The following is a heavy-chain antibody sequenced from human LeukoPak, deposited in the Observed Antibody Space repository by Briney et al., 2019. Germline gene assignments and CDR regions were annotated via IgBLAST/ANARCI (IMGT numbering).Heavy chain of an antibody. Sequence: PGGSLRLSCAASGFTFSSYSMNWVRQAPGKGLEWVANIKQDGSEKYYVDSVKGRFTISRDNAKKSLYLQMNSLRAEDTAVYYCAREDTAMVDYWGQGTLVTVSS. V-gene: IGHV3-7*01. CDR3: AREDTAMVDY. D-gene: IGHD5-18*01. J-gene: IGHJ4*02. CDR2: IKQDGSEK. CDR1: GFTFSSYS.